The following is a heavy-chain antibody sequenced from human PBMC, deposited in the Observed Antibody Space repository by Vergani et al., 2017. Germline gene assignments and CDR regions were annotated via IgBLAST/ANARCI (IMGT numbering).Heavy chain of an antibody. CDR3: ARDLSGYYYGSYYYMDV. Sequence: QLQLQESGPGLVKPSETLSLTCTVSGGSISSSSYYWGWIRQPPGKGLEWIGSIYYSGSTYYNPSLKSRVTISVDTYKNQFSLKLSSVTAADTAVYYCARDLSGYYYGSYYYMDVWGKGTTVTVSS. CDR2: IYYSGST. CDR1: GGSISSSSYY. J-gene: IGHJ6*03. D-gene: IGHD3-22*01. V-gene: IGHV4-39*07.